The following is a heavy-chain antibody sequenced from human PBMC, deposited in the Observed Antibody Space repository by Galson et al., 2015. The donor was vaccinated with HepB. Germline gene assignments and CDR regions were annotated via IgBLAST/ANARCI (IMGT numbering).Heavy chain of an antibody. Sequence: SLRLSCAASGFTFSSYAMSWVRQAPGKGLEWVSAISGSGGSTYYADSVKGRFTISRDNSKNTLYLQMNSLRAEDTAVYYCAKDLSQGLWFGELFDYWGQGTLVTVSS. CDR3: AKDLSQGLWFGELFDY. CDR1: GFTFSSYA. D-gene: IGHD3-10*01. J-gene: IGHJ4*02. V-gene: IGHV3-23*01. CDR2: ISGSGGST.